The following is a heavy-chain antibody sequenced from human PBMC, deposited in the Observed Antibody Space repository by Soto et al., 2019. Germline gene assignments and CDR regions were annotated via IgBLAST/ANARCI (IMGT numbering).Heavy chain of an antibody. J-gene: IGHJ6*02. V-gene: IGHV1-2*02. D-gene: IGHD3-10*01. CDR2: INPNSGGT. CDR1: GYTFTGYY. CDR3: ASPLYGSGKDYYYYGMDV. Sequence: GASVKVSCKASGYTFTGYYMHWVRQAPGQGLEWMGWINPNSGGTNYAQKFQGRVTMTRDTSISTAYMELSRLRSDDTAVFYCASPLYGSGKDYYYYGMDVWGQGTTVTVS.